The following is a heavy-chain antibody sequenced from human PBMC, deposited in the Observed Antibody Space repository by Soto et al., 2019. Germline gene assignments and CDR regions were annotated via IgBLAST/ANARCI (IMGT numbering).Heavy chain of an antibody. CDR3: AKDRQPDGLWPFDH. Sequence: EVQLLESGGDLVQPGGSLRLSCVASGFPFETYAMSWVRQAPGRGLEWVSGIYGSGRGISYADSVKGRFTISRDNSNNVLYLRMDSLRAEDTAVYYCAKDRQPDGLWPFDHWGQGTLVTASS. D-gene: IGHD2-8*01. CDR1: GFPFETYA. CDR2: IYGSGRGI. V-gene: IGHV3-23*01. J-gene: IGHJ4*02.